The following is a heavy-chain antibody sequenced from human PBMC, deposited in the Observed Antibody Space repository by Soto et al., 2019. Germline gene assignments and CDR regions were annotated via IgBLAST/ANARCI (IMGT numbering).Heavy chain of an antibody. J-gene: IGHJ4*02. V-gene: IGHV4-59*01. D-gene: IGHD6-13*01. CDR3: AKGGTYSHLLIRDYFDH. CDR2: INYSGST. Sequence: QVQLQESGPGLVKPSETLSLTCTVSGGSISNYYWSWIRQPPGKGLEWIGYINYSGSTNYNPSLKSRVTISVDTSKNQLFLGLTSVTHADTAMYYCAKGGTYSHLLIRDYFDHWGQGTRVTVSS. CDR1: GGSISNYY.